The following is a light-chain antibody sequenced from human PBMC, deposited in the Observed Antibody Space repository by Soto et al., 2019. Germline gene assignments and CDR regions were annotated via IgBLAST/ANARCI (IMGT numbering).Light chain of an antibody. CDR2: DVS. CDR3: SSYTASSTLYV. J-gene: IGLJ1*01. CDR1: SSDVGGYNY. Sequence: QSVLTQPASVSESPGQSITISCTGTSSDVGGYNYVSWYQQHPGKAPKVMIYDVSNRPSGVSNRFSGSKSGNTASLNISGLQAEDEADYYCSSYTASSTLYVFGTGTKVTVL. V-gene: IGLV2-14*01.